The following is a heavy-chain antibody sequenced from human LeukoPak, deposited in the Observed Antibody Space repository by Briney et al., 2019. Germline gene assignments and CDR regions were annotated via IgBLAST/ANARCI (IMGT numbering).Heavy chain of an antibody. CDR1: GFTFNKYG. V-gene: IGHV3-33*01. CDR3: AREGFWTGSQYYYYGMDV. D-gene: IGHD3/OR15-3a*01. Sequence: QSGGSLRLSCAASGFTFNKYGMHWVRQAPGKGLEWVALIWYDGSNKNYADSVKGRFTISRDNSKNTLDLQMNSLRAEDTAVYYCAREGFWTGSQYYYYGMDVWGQRTTVTVSS. CDR2: IWYDGSNK. J-gene: IGHJ6*02.